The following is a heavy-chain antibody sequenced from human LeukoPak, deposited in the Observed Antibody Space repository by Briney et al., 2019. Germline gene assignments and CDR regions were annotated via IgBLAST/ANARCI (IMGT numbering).Heavy chain of an antibody. D-gene: IGHD6-19*01. CDR3: ARDAVYSSGLIDY. V-gene: IGHV1-2*02. CDR1: GCTFNGYY. J-gene: IGHJ4*02. CDR2: INPNSGGT. Sequence: ASVKVSCKASGCTFNGYYMYWVLQAPGQGLEWMGWINPNSGGTDYAQKFQGRVTMTRDTSISTAYMELSRLRSDDTAVFYCARDAVYSSGLIDYWGQGSLVTVSS.